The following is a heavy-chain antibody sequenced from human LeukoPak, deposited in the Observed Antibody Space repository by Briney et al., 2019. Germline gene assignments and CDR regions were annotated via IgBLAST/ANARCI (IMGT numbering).Heavy chain of an antibody. CDR1: GGSISSGGYY. J-gene: IGHJ5*02. V-gene: IGHV4-31*03. CDR3: ARGPMVRGVYYFDP. D-gene: IGHD3-10*01. Sequence: SETLSLTCTVSGGSISSGGYYWSWIRQHPGKGLEWIGYIYYSGSTYYNLSLKSRVTISVDTSKNQFSLKLSSVSAADTAVYYCARGPMVRGVYYFDPWGQGTLVTVSS. CDR2: IYYSGST.